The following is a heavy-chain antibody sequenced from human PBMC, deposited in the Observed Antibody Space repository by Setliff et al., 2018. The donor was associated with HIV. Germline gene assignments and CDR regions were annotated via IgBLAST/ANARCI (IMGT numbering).Heavy chain of an antibody. CDR3: ARGVTHPPPFGAFDI. J-gene: IGHJ3*02. V-gene: IGHV4-59*01. CDR1: GDSISTYY. D-gene: IGHD5-18*01. Sequence: SETLSLTCTVSGDSISTYYWSWIRQSPGKGLEWIGYIYYSGSTKYNPSLKSRLTISVDTSKNQFSLKLRSVTAADTAFYYCARGVTHPPPFGAFDIWGLGTLVTVSS. CDR2: IYYSGST.